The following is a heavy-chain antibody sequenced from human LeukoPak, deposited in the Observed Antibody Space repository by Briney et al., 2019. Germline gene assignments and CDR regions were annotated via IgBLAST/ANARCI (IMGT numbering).Heavy chain of an antibody. J-gene: IGHJ5*02. CDR1: GFTFSSYS. D-gene: IGHD1-26*01. CDR2: ISSSSSYI. Sequence: PGGSLRLSCAASGFTFSSYSMNWVRQAPGNGLEWVSSISSSSSYIYYADSVKGRFTISRDNAKNSLYLQMNSLRAEDTAVYYCASGGSYGSEFAPWGQGTLVTVPS. V-gene: IGHV3-21*01. CDR3: ASGGSYGSEFAP.